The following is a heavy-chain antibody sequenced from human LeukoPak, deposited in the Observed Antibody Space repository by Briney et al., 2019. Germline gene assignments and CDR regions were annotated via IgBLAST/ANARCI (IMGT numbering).Heavy chain of an antibody. CDR1: GYSISSGYY. D-gene: IGHD1-26*01. CDR2: IYYSGST. V-gene: IGHV4-38-2*02. Sequence: PSETLSLTCTVSGYSISSGYYWGWIRQPPGKGLEWIGSIYYSGSTYYNPSLKSRVTISVDTSKNQFSLKLSSVTAADTAVYYCARRHSGSYSLDYWGQGTLVTVSS. CDR3: ARRHSGSYSLDY. J-gene: IGHJ4*02.